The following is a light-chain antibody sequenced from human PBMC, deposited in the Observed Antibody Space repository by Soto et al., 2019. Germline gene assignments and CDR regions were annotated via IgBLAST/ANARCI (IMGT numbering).Light chain of an antibody. CDR2: NVT. Sequence: QSVLTHPASVSGSPGQSITISCTGTSSDIGHCYYVSGYQQHPGKAPKHLIYNVTYRPSGVSNRYSGSQSGNSASLSISGIQADDEADYYCCSLTPITTYLFGSGTKVTV. J-gene: IGLJ1*01. CDR1: SSDIGHCYY. CDR3: CSLTPITTYL. V-gene: IGLV2-14*03.